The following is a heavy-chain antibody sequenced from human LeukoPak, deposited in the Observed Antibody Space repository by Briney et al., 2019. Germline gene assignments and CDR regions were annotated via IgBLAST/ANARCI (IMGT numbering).Heavy chain of an antibody. CDR1: GFTFTNYW. CDR3: ARIGYSSSSLDY. CDR2: IDQDGSQK. D-gene: IGHD6-13*01. Sequence: PGGSLRLSCAASGFTFTNYWMTWVRQAPGKGLEWVANIDQDGSQKYYVDSVKGRLTVSRDNAKNSVYLQVNSLRVEDTAVYFCARIGYSSSSLDYWGQGTPVTVSS. V-gene: IGHV3-7*01. J-gene: IGHJ4*02.